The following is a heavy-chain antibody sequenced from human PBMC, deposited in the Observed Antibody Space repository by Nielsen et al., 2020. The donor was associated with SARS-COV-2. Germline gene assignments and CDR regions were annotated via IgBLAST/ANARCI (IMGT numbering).Heavy chain of an antibody. CDR2: INPSGGST. J-gene: IGHJ6*02. V-gene: IGHV1-46*01. D-gene: IGHD3-3*01. CDR1: GYTFTSYY. Sequence: ASVKVSCKASGYTFTSYYMHWVRQAPGQGLEWMGIINPSGGSTSYAQKFQGRVTMTRDTSTSTVYMELSSLRSEDTAVYYCARDFLGITIFGAHPPLCGMDVWCQGTTVTVSS. CDR3: ARDFLGITIFGAHPPLCGMDV.